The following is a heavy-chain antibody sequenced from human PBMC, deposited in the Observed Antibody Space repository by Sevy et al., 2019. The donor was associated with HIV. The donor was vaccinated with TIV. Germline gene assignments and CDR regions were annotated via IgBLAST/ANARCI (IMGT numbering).Heavy chain of an antibody. D-gene: IGHD4-17*01. CDR2: ISGSDETI. V-gene: IGHV3-11*01. CDR1: GFTFSDYY. Sequence: GGSLRLSCAASGFTFSDYYMSWIRQAPGKGLEWLSYISGSDETIYYAASVKGRFTISRDNAKNSLYLQMKSLRAEDTAVYYCARDHVKDGDLGDYYYYAMDVWGQGTSVTVSS. J-gene: IGHJ6*02. CDR3: ARDHVKDGDLGDYYYYAMDV.